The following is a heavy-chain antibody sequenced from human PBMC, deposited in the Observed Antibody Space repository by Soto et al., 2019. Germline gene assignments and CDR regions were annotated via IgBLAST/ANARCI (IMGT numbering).Heavy chain of an antibody. J-gene: IGHJ4*02. CDR3: ARALHLGELSFVY. V-gene: IGHV3-48*01. Sequence: EVQLVESGGGLVQPGGSLRLSCAASGFTFSSYSMNWVRQAPGKGLEWVSYISSSSSTIYYADSVKGRFTISRDNAKNSLYRQMNSLRAEDTAVYYCARALHLGELSFVYWGQGTLVTVSS. CDR2: ISSSSSTI. D-gene: IGHD3-16*02. CDR1: GFTFSSYS.